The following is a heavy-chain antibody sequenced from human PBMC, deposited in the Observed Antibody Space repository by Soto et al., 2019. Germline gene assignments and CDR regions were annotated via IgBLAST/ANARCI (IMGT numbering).Heavy chain of an antibody. Sequence: EAQLVESGGGLVQPGGSPRLSCASPGFTFRKHEKQWVRQAPRKGPGKGSGISNNGAHTDYAKSVKGRFTISRDNSENTLYLQMGSLRAEDMALYYCARRGYGSRWPNVYMDVWGKGTTVTVSS. D-gene: IGHD6-13*01. J-gene: IGHJ6*03. CDR3: ARRGYGSRWPNVYMDV. CDR2: ISNNGAHT. CDR1: GFTFRKHE. V-gene: IGHV3-64*01.